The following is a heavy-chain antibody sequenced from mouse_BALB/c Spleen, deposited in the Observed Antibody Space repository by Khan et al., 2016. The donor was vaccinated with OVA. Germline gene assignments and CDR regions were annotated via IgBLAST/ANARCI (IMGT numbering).Heavy chain of an antibody. V-gene: IGHV14-3*02. CDR2: IDPANGNT. J-gene: IGHJ2*01. Sequence: VKPVASGAELVKPGASVKLSCTASGFNFKDSYMHWVKQRPEPGLEWIGRIDPANGNTKYDPKFQGKATLTADTSSNTAYLQLSSLASEDTAVYYCTRINEWGQGTTLTVSS. CDR3: TRINE. CDR1: GFNFKDSY.